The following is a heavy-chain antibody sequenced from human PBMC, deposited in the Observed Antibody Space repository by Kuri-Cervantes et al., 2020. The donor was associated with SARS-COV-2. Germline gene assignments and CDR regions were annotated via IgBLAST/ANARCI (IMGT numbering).Heavy chain of an antibody. V-gene: IGHV3-74*01. D-gene: IGHD4-17*01. Sequence: GGSLRLYCAASGFTFSRDTMYWVRQAPGKGLVWVSRMNGDGSTITYADSVKGRFTISRDNAKNTLYLQMNSLRVEDTAVYYCARVGLRGYHYYMDVWGKGTTVTGYS. CDR1: GFTFSRDT. J-gene: IGHJ6*03. CDR2: MNGDGSTI. CDR3: ARVGLRGYHYYMDV.